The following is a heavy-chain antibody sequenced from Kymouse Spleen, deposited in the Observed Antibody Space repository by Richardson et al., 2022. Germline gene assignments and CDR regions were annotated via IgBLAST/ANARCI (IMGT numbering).Heavy chain of an antibody. V-gene: IGHV6-1*01. Sequence: QVQLQQSGPGLVKPSQTLSLTCAISGDSVSSNSAAWNWIRQSPSRGLEWLGRTYYRSKWYNDYAVSVKSRITINPDTSKNQFSLQLNSVTPEDTAVYYCARGYGSGSYFRYYYGMDVWGQGTTVTVSS. CDR3: ARGYGSGSYFRYYYGMDV. J-gene: IGHJ6*02. CDR1: GDSVSSNSAA. D-gene: IGHD3-10*01. CDR2: TYYRSKWYN.